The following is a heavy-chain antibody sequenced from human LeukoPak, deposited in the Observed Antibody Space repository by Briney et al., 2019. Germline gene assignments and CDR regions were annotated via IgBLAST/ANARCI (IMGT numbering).Heavy chain of an antibody. Sequence: SETLSLTCAVSGYSISSGYYWGRIRQPPGKGLEWIGSIYHSGSTYYNPSLKSRVTISVDTSKNQFSLKLSSVTAADTAVYYCARHLSGWYGPTYFDYWGQGTLVTVSS. D-gene: IGHD6-19*01. V-gene: IGHV4-38-2*01. CDR3: ARHLSGWYGPTYFDY. CDR1: GYSISSGYY. J-gene: IGHJ4*02. CDR2: IYHSGST.